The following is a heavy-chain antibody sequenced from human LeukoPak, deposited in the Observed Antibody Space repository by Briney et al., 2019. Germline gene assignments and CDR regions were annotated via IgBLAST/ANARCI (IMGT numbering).Heavy chain of an antibody. J-gene: IGHJ5*02. Sequence: PSETLSLTCTVSGASISSYYWSWIRQPAGKGLEWIGRTYTSGTINYNPSLKSRVTMSVDTSKNQFSLKLSSVTAADTAVYYCSRESGPYCPFGHWGQGTLVAVTS. CDR1: GASISSYY. D-gene: IGHD1-26*01. V-gene: IGHV4-4*07. CDR2: TYTSGTI. CDR3: SRESGPYCPFGH.